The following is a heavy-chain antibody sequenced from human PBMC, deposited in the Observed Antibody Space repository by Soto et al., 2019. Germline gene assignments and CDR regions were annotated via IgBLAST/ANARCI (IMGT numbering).Heavy chain of an antibody. Sequence: QEQLVQSGAEVKKPGSSVKVSCKASGGLFSSYPISWVRQVPGQGLEWMGGIIPVFQTEYYTQRFQGRVTINANESTNTAYMELSRLTSEDTGIYYGARGSSGYTWSNEFWRQGTLVTVSP. CDR2: IIPVFQTE. CDR1: GGLFSSYP. J-gene: IGHJ4*02. D-gene: IGHD3-22*01. V-gene: IGHV1-69*01. CDR3: ARGSSGYTWSNEF.